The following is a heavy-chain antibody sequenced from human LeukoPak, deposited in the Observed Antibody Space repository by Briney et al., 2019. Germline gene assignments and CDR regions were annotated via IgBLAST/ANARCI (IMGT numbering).Heavy chain of an antibody. V-gene: IGHV4-59*01. CDR3: ARCGYSYGGGYYYYYMDV. CDR2: IYYSGST. D-gene: IGHD5-18*01. J-gene: IGHJ6*03. Sequence: SETLSLTCNVSGGSISSYYWTWIRQPPGKGLEWIGYIYYSGSTDYNPSLKSRVTISVDTSKNQFSLKLSSVTAADTAVYYCARCGYSYGGGYYYYYMDVWGKGTTVTVSS. CDR1: GGSISSYY.